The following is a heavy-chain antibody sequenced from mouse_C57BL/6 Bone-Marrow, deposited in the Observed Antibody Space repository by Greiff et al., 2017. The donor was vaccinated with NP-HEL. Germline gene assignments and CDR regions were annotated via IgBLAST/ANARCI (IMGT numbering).Heavy chain of an antibody. V-gene: IGHV5-17*01. CDR3: ARPGYYGSSYSWYFDG. J-gene: IGHJ1*03. Sequence: EVQLQESGGGLVKPGGSLKLSCAASGFTFSDYGMHWVRQAPEKGLEWVAYISSGSSTIYYADTVKGRFTISRDNAKNTLFLQMTSLRSEDTAMYYCARPGYYGSSYSWYFDGWGTGTTVTVSS. CDR1: GFTFSDYG. D-gene: IGHD1-1*01. CDR2: ISSGSSTI.